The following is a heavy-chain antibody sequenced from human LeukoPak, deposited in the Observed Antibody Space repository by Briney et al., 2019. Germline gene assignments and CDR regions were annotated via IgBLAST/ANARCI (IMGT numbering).Heavy chain of an antibody. D-gene: IGHD3-22*01. Sequence: SETLSLTCTVSGGSISSYYWNWIRQPPGKGLEWIGYIYYSGSTNYNPSLKSRVTIPLDMSKNQLSLKLKSVTAADTAVYYCARGGFPLDYWGQGTLVTVSS. J-gene: IGHJ4*02. CDR1: GGSISSYY. CDR2: IYYSGST. V-gene: IGHV4-59*01. CDR3: ARGGFPLDY.